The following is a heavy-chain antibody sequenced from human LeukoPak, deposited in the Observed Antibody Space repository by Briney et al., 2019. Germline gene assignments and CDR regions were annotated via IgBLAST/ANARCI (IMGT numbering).Heavy chain of an antibody. CDR1: GFNFSSYS. D-gene: IGHD2-2*01. J-gene: IGHJ4*02. V-gene: IGHV3-21*01. CDR2: ISSSISYI. Sequence: GGSLRLSCAASGFNFSSYSMNWVRQAPGKGLEWVSSISSSISYIYYADSVKGRFAISRDNAKNSLYLQMNSLRAEDTALYYCASRYCSSTSCYAVDYWGQGTLVTVSS. CDR3: ASRYCSSTSCYAVDY.